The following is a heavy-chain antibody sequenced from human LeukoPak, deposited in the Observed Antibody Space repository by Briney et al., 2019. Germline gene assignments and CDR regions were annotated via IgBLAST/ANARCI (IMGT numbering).Heavy chain of an antibody. CDR1: GFTFRNYG. CDR2: ISSYGGST. J-gene: IGHJ4*02. V-gene: IGHV3-64D*09. D-gene: IGHD2-8*01. Sequence: GGSLRLPCSASGFTFRNYGMHWVRQAPGKGLEYVSTISSYGGSTYYADLVKGRFTISRGNSKNTLYLQMSSLRAEDTAVYYCVKDLYSYSFDYWGQGTLVTVSS. CDR3: VKDLYSYSFDY.